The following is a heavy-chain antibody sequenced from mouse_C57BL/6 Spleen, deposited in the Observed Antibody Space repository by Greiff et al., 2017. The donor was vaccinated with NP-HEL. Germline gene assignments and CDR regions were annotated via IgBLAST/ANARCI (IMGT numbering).Heavy chain of an antibody. CDR1: GYTFTSYW. D-gene: IGHD1-1*01. J-gene: IGHJ4*01. CDR2: IYPGSGST. CDR3: APNYYGSSYGDYAMDY. Sequence: VQLQQPGAELVKPGASVKMSCKASGYTFTSYWITWVKQRPGQGLEWIGDIYPGSGSTNYNEKFKSKATLTVDTSSSTAYMQLSSLTSEDSAVYYCAPNYYGSSYGDYAMDYWGQGTSVTVSS. V-gene: IGHV1-55*01.